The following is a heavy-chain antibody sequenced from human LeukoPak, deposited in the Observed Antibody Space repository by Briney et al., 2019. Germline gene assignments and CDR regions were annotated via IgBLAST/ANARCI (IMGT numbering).Heavy chain of an antibody. Sequence: ASVKVYCKASGYTFFNYGINWVRQAPGQSLEWMGWISPNNGNTDFAQNFQDRVTMTTDASTSTVYMELRSLRSDDTAMYYCARGLPIPSRSWYPFDPWGQGTLVTVSS. J-gene: IGHJ5*02. CDR3: ARGLPIPSRSWYPFDP. D-gene: IGHD6-13*01. V-gene: IGHV1-18*01. CDR2: ISPNNGNT. CDR1: GYTFFNYG.